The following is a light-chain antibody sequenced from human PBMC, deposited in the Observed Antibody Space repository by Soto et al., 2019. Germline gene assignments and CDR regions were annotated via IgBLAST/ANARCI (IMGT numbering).Light chain of an antibody. CDR3: QQYNGYLWT. Sequence: DIQMTQSPSTLSASVGDRVTITCRASQSISSWLAWYQQKPGKAPKLLIYKASSLESGVPSRFSGSGSGTEFTLTISSLQPDDFATYYCQQYNGYLWTFAQGTKVKIK. CDR1: QSISSW. CDR2: KAS. J-gene: IGKJ1*01. V-gene: IGKV1-5*03.